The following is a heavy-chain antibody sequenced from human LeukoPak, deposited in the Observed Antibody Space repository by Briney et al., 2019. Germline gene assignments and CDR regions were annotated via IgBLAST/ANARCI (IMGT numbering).Heavy chain of an antibody. V-gene: IGHV2-5*01. CDR2: IYWNDDK. Sequence: SGPTLVNPTQTLRLTCTFSGFSLNTRGVGVGWIRQPPGKALEWLALIYWNDDKCYSPSLKSRLTITQDTSKNQVVLILTDMNPVDTATYFCAHSPFYGDYGLYGMDVWGQGTTVTVSS. CDR3: AHSPFYGDYGLYGMDV. D-gene: IGHD4-17*01. J-gene: IGHJ6*02. CDR1: GFSLNTRGVG.